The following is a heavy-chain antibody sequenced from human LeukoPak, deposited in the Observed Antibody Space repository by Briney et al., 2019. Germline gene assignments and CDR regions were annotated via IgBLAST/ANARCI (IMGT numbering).Heavy chain of an antibody. D-gene: IGHD6-6*01. CDR3: ARDQRVTGRPDIDY. J-gene: IGHJ4*02. Sequence: AGGSLRLSWAAAGFTFRNHWKQWVRQTPGKGRVWVSRISSDGSSTTYADSVKGRFTISRDNAKKTLYLQMNNLRAEDTAMYYCARDQRVTGRPDIDYWGQGTLVIVSS. CDR2: ISSDGSST. V-gene: IGHV3-74*03. CDR1: GFTFRNHW.